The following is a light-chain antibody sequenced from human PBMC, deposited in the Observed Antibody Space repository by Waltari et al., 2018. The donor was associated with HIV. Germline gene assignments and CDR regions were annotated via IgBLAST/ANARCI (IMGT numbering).Light chain of an antibody. CDR3: HSRDSTGDRAL. CDR1: SLRNYY. Sequence: SSELTQDPSVSVALGQTVRITCQGDSLRNYYASWYQQKSGQAPVVVLFGRNDRPSGIPDRFSGSSSGNTASLIITGAQAEDEADYYCHSRDSTGDRALFGGGTKVTVL. V-gene: IGLV3-19*01. CDR2: GRN. J-gene: IGLJ2*01.